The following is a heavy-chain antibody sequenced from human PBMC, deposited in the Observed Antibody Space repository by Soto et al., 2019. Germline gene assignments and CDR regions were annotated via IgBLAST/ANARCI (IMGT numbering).Heavy chain of an antibody. CDR1: GFIFSDYY. V-gene: IGHV3-11*01. Sequence: GSRRLSCAASGFIFSDYYMSWIRQAPGKWLEWISYISSSDNIIYYADSVKGRFTISRDNAKNSLYLQMNSLRAEDTAVYYCARDRGYYDSSGYFDYWRQGNLVTVSS. CDR3: ARDRGYYDSSGYFDY. J-gene: IGHJ4*02. CDR2: ISSSDNII. D-gene: IGHD3-22*01.